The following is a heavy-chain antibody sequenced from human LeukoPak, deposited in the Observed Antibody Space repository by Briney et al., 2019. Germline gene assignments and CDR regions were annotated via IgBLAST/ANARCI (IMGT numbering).Heavy chain of an antibody. D-gene: IGHD3-22*01. CDR3: ARGSYYYDSSGNLDY. J-gene: IGHJ4*02. CDR1: GFTFSSYA. CDR2: ISYDGSNK. Sequence: GGSLRLSCAASGFTFSSYAMHWVRQAPGKGLEWVAVISYDGSNKYYADSVKGRFTISRDNSKNTLYLQMNSLRAEDTAVYYRARGSYYYDSSGNLDYWGQGTLVTVSS. V-gene: IGHV3-30*01.